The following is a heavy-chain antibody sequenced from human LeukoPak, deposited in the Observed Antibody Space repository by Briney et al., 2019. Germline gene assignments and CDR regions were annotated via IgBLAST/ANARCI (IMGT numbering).Heavy chain of an antibody. V-gene: IGHV3-9*01. CDR1: GFNFDGYS. CDR2: ITWNSDST. CDR3: AKGRVGVIGNWFDP. Sequence: GGSLRLSCAASGFNFDGYSMHRVRQVPGKGLEWVSGITWNSDSTGYGDSVKGRFTISRDNAKNSLYLQMNSLRVEDTALYHCAKGRVGVIGNWFDPWGQGTLVIVSS. J-gene: IGHJ5*02. D-gene: IGHD3-16*01.